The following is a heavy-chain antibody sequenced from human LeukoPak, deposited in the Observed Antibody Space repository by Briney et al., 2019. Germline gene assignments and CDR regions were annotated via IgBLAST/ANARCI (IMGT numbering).Heavy chain of an antibody. V-gene: IGHV4-39*01. CDR1: GGSISSSSYY. CDR3: ARRMAGGSSGYYPRFDY. Sequence: SETLSLTCTVSGGSISSSSYYWGWIRPPPGQGLEWIGSIYYSGSNYYNPSLKRRTTISVDTSKNQFSLKLSSVTAADTAVYYCARRMAGGSSGYYPRFDYWGQGTLVTVSS. CDR2: IYYSGSN. D-gene: IGHD3-22*01. J-gene: IGHJ4*02.